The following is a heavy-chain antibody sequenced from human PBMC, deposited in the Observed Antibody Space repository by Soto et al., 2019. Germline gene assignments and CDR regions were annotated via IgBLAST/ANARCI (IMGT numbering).Heavy chain of an antibody. D-gene: IGHD2-15*01. CDR1: GFSFSSYA. CDR3: AKAGVVLDAFDI. J-gene: IGHJ3*02. Sequence: PGGSLRLSCAASGFSFSSYAMSWVRQAPGKGLGGGSVISGSGGSTYYADSVRGRLTIPRDNPTKTLYLQMNSLRAEDTAVYHCAKAGVVLDAFDIWGQGTMVPVSS. CDR2: ISGSGGST. V-gene: IGHV3-23*01.